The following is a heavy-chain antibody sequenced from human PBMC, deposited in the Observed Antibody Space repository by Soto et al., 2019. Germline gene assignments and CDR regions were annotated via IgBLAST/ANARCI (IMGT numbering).Heavy chain of an antibody. V-gene: IGHV4-39*01. CDR3: ARLHCDSPNCVPLDP. D-gene: IGHD2-2*01. J-gene: IGHJ5*02. Sequence: QLQLQESGPGLVKPSETLSLTCTVSGGSISDDTYYWGWIRQPPGKGLEWIGSIYYSGTSSYNPSLKLRVPMSVDTSKKQLSLRLSSVTAADTAVYYCARLHCDSPNCVPLDPWGQGTLVIVSS. CDR1: GGSISDDTYY. CDR2: IYYSGTS.